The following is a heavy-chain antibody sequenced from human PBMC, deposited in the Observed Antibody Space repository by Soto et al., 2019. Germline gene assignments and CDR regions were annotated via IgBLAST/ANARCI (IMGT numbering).Heavy chain of an antibody. CDR1: GRTFNNYA. CDR2: IIPIGGTP. CDR3: ATNYYDGSGHYFIFEH. J-gene: IGHJ4*02. V-gene: IGHV1-69*13. D-gene: IGHD3-22*01. Sequence: SLKVSCKASGRTFNNYAISWVRQAPGIGFEWLGVIIPIGGTPEHAQKFQGRVTISADESTNTAYMELSSLRSEDTAVYYCATNYYDGSGHYFIFEHWGQGTLVTVSS.